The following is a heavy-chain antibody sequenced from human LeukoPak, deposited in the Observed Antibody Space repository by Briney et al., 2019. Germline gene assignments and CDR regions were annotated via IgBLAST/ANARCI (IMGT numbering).Heavy chain of an antibody. CDR3: ARGSGSYWYY. CDR2: INHSGST. Sequence: SETLSLTCAVYGGSFSGYYWSWIRQPPGKGLEWIGEINHSGSTNYNPSLKSRVAISVDTSKNQFSLKLSSVTAADTAVYYCARGSGSYWYYWGQGTPVTVSS. CDR1: GGSFSGYY. V-gene: IGHV4-34*01. D-gene: IGHD1-26*01. J-gene: IGHJ4*02.